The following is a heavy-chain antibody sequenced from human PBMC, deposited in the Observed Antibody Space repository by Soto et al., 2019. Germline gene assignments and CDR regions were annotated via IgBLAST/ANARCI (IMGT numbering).Heavy chain of an antibody. CDR3: ARGAPTTGWFDY. J-gene: IGHJ4*02. V-gene: IGHV1-69*06. Sequence: QVQLVQSGAEVKKPGSSVKVSCKASGGTFNRYAFSWVRQAPGQGLEWMGGIIPVLGPANYAQRFHGRVTITADKSTSTAYMELTSLTSEDTAVYFWARGAPTTGWFDYWGQGTLVTVSS. CDR1: GGTFNRYA. D-gene: IGHD6-19*01. CDR2: IIPVLGPA.